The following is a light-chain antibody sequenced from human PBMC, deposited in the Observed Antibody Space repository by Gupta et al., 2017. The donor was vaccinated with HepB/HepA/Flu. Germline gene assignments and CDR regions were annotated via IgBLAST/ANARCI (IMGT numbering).Light chain of an antibody. Sequence: DIQMTEPPSSLSASVGDRGTITCRASQDIRNYLVWYQQKPGRVPEVLIYSASTLRPGVPSRFSGSGSGTDFTLTISSLQPEDFATYYCQHDDRAPRNFGQGTKMEIK. CDR3: QHDDRAPRN. CDR2: SAS. CDR1: QDIRNY. J-gene: IGKJ2*02. V-gene: IGKV1-27*01.